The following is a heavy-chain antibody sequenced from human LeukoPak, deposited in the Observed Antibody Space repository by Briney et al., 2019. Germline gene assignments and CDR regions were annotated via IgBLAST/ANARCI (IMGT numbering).Heavy chain of an antibody. CDR1: GFTVSSNY. CDR3: AKDRNIVVVPAANDY. J-gene: IGHJ4*02. V-gene: IGHV3-53*01. Sequence: AGGSLRLSCAASGFTVSSNYMSWVRQAPGKGLEWVSVIYSGGSTYYADSVKGRFTISRDNSKNTLYLQMNSLRAEDTAVYYCAKDRNIVVVPAANDYWGQGTLVTVSS. CDR2: IYSGGST. D-gene: IGHD2-2*01.